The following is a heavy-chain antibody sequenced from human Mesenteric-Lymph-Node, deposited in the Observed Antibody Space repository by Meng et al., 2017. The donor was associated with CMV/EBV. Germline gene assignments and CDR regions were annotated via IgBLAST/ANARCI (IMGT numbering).Heavy chain of an antibody. J-gene: IGHJ4*02. D-gene: IGHD3-3*01. CDR2: ISAYNGNT. CDR1: GYTFTSYG. Sequence: ASVKVSCKASGYTFTSYGISWVRQAPGQGLEWMGWISAYNGNTNYAQKLQGRVTMTTDTSTSTAYMELRSLRSDDTAVYYCARGGYDFWSAKSPFDYWGQGTLVTVSS. V-gene: IGHV1-18*01. CDR3: ARGGYDFWSAKSPFDY.